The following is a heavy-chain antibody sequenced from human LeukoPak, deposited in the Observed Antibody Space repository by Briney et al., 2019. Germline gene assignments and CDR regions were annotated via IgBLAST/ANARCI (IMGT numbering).Heavy chain of an antibody. J-gene: IGHJ5*02. Sequence: SETLSLTYAVSGYSISSGGYSWSWIRQPPGKGLEWIGEINHSGSTNYNPSLKSRVTISVDTYKNQFSLKRSSVTAADTAVYYCARDQGGYNWFDPWGQGTLVTVSS. V-gene: IGHV4-30-2*01. CDR2: INHSGST. CDR3: ARDQGGYNWFDP. CDR1: GYSISSGGYS. D-gene: IGHD5-12*01.